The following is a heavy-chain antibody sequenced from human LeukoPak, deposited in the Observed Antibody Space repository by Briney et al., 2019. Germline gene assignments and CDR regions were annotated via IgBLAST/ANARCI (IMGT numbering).Heavy chain of an antibody. D-gene: IGHD1-26*01. CDR3: ARGGIVGAAFEYYYGMDV. Sequence: ASVKVSCEASGYTFTSYGISWVRQAPGQGLEWMGWISAYNGNTNYAQKLQGRVTMTTDTSTSTAYMELRSLRSDDTAVYYCARGGIVGAAFEYYYGMDVWGQGTTVTVSS. V-gene: IGHV1-18*01. J-gene: IGHJ6*02. CDR2: ISAYNGNT. CDR1: GYTFTSYG.